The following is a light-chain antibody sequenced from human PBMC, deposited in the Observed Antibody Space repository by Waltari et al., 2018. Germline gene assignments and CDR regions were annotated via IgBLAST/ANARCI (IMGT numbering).Light chain of an antibody. CDR2: DVS. J-gene: IGLJ2*01. CDR3: SSYTSSSTLL. CDR1: SNDVGYNNS. V-gene: IGLV2-14*03. Sequence: QSALTQPASVSGSPGQSITISCTGTSNDVGYNNSVCWYQQHPGKAPKLMIYDVSKRPSGIADRFSGSRSGNTASLTISGLQADDEADYYCSSYTSSSTLLFGGGTKVTVL.